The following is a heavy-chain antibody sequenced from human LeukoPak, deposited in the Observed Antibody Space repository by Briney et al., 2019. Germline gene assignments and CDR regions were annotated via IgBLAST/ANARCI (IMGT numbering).Heavy chain of an antibody. J-gene: IGHJ4*02. CDR2: ISGSGGST. CDR1: GFTFSSYA. D-gene: IGHD3-3*01. Sequence: TGGSLRLSCAASGFTFSSYAMSWVRQAPGKGLEWVSAISGSGGSTYYADSVKGRFTISRDNSKNTLYLQMNSLRAEDTAVYYCAKGGVRFLMPLDYWGQGTLVTVSS. CDR3: AKGGVRFLMPLDY. V-gene: IGHV3-23*01.